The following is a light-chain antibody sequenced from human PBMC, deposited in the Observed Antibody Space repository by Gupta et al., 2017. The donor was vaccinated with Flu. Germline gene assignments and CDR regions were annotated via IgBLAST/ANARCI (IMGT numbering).Light chain of an antibody. CDR2: DVS. CDR3: SSYTSSNNL. Sequence: QSITISCTGTSSDVGGYNYVSWYQQHPGKAPKLMIYDVSKRPSGVSNRFSGSKSGNTASLTISGLQAEDEADYYCSSYTSSNNLFGGGTKLTVL. J-gene: IGLJ2*01. V-gene: IGLV2-14*04. CDR1: SSDVGGYNY.